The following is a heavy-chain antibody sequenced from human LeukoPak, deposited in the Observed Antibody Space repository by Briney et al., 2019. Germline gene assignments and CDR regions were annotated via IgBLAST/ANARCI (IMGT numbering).Heavy chain of an antibody. CDR2: IYYTGIT. CDR1: GGSISSSSYY. D-gene: IGHD2-15*01. Sequence: PSETLSLTCTVSGGSISSSSYYWGWIRQPPGKGLEWIGNIYYTGITYYNSSLKSRVTISVDTSKNQFSLKLSSVTAADTAVYYCARLGWWYDSWGQGTLVTVSS. CDR3: ARLGWWYDS. V-gene: IGHV4-39*01. J-gene: IGHJ5*01.